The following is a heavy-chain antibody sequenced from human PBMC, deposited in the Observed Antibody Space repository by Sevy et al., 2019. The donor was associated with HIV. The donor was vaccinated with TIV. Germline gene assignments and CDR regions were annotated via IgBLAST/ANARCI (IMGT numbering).Heavy chain of an antibody. CDR1: GYTFTSYD. Sequence: ASVKVSCKASGYTFTSYDINWVRQATGQGLEWMGWMNPNSGNTGYAQKFQGRVTMTRNTSISTAYMELSSLRSEDTAVYYCAIPRGYSGYDLGSYYYYMDVWGKGTTVTVSS. V-gene: IGHV1-8*01. J-gene: IGHJ6*03. CDR3: AIPRGYSGYDLGSYYYYMDV. CDR2: MNPNSGNT. D-gene: IGHD5-12*01.